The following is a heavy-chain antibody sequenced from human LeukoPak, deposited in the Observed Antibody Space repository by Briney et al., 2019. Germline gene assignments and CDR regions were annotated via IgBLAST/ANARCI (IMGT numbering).Heavy chain of an antibody. Sequence: PGRSLRLSCAASGFTFSSYAMHWVRQAPGKGLEWVAVISYDGSNKYYADSVKGRFTISRDNSKNTLYLQMNSLRAEDTAVYYCARAEGYDILTSAYYWGQGTLVTVSS. V-gene: IGHV3-30*04. CDR1: GFTFSSYA. D-gene: IGHD3-9*01. CDR2: ISYDGSNK. J-gene: IGHJ4*02. CDR3: ARAEGYDILTSAYY.